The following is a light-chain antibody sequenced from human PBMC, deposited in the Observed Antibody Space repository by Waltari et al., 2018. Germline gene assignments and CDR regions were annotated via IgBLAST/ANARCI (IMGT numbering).Light chain of an antibody. J-gene: IGKJ4*01. CDR1: QSVSSY. V-gene: IGKV3-11*01. CDR3: QQRSNWALT. Sequence: EIGLTQSPATRDLSPGERATLSCRASQSVSSYLAWYQQKPGQAPRLLIYDASNRATGIPARFSGSGSGTDFTLTISSLEPEDFAVYYCQQRSNWALTFGGGTKVEIK. CDR2: DAS.